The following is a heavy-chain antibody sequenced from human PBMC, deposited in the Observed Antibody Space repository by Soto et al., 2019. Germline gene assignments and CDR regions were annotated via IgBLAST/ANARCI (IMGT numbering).Heavy chain of an antibody. CDR2: IYYSGST. CDR1: GGSISSYY. J-gene: IGHJ6*02. D-gene: IGHD3-9*01. V-gene: IGHV4-59*01. Sequence: SETLSLTCTVSGGSISSYYWSWIRQPPGKGLEWIGYIYYSGSTNYNPSLKSRVTISVDTSKNQFSLKLSSVTAADTAVYYCARVLALYDILTGYYSRPYYGMDVCGQGTTVTVSS. CDR3: ARVLALYDILTGYYSRPYYGMDV.